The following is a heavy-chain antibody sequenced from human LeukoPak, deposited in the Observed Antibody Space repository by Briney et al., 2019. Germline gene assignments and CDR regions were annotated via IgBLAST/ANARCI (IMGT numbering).Heavy chain of an antibody. Sequence: SGTLSLTCAVSGGSISSSNWWSWVRQPPGKGLEWIGEIYHSGSTNYNPSLKSRVTMSADTSKNQFSLKLSSVTAADTAVYYCARVPRSYYYYYYMDVWGKGTTVTLSS. CDR3: ARVPRSYYYYYYMDV. J-gene: IGHJ6*03. CDR1: GGSISSSNW. V-gene: IGHV4-4*02. CDR2: IYHSGST.